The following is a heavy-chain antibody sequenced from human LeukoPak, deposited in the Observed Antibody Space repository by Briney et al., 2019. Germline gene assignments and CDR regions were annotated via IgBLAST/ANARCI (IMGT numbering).Heavy chain of an antibody. CDR2: IFYSGST. V-gene: IGHV4-38-2*02. CDR1: GYSISSGYY. J-gene: IGHJ4*02. D-gene: IGHD5-12*01. CDR3: ARGGSGYDSFDY. Sequence: SETLSLTCTVSGYSISSGYYWGWVRQPPGKALEWIGNIFYSGSTYYSPSLKSRVTISLDTSRNQFSLKLSSVTAADTAIYYCARGGSGYDSFDYWGQGTLVTVSS.